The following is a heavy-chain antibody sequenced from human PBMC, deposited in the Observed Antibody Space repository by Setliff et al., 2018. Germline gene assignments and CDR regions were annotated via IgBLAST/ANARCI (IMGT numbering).Heavy chain of an antibody. Sequence: PSETLSLTCAVYGGSFSGHYWSWIRQPPGKGLEWIGSIYYSGSTNYNPSLKSRVTISVDTSKNQFSLKLSSVTAADTAVYYCAREQRSALFDYWGQGTLVTVSS. CDR1: GGSFSGHY. CDR3: AREQRSALFDY. D-gene: IGHD1-1*01. J-gene: IGHJ4*02. V-gene: IGHV4-59*11. CDR2: IYYSGST.